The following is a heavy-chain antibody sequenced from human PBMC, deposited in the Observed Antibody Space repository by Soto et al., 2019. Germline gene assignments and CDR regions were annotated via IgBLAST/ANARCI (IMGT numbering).Heavy chain of an antibody. D-gene: IGHD6-6*01. J-gene: IGHJ4*02. CDR1: GYTFPSYE. CDR2: MNPNSGNT. CDR3: ASSGYSSSRYFDY. Sequence: GASVKGSCTASGYTFPSYEINWVRQSTGQGLEWMGWMNPNSGNTGYAQKFQGRVTMTRNTSISTAYMELSSLRSEDTAVYYCASSGYSSSRYFDYWGQGTLVTVSS. V-gene: IGHV1-8*01.